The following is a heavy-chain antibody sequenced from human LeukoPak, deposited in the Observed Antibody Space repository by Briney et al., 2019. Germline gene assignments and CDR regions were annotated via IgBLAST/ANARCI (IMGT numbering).Heavy chain of an antibody. CDR1: GYTFTGYY. D-gene: IGHD1-26*01. CDR3: ARVGAPKSDAFDI. CDR2: INPNSGGT. Sequence: ASVKVSCKASGYTFTGYYMHWVRQAPGQGLEWMGWINPNSGGTNYAQKFQGRVTMTSDTSISTAYMELSRLISHDTAVYYCARVGAPKSDAFDIWGQGTMVTVSS. V-gene: IGHV1-2*02. J-gene: IGHJ3*02.